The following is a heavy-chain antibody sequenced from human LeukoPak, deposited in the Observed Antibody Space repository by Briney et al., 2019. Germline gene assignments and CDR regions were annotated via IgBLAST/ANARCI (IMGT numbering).Heavy chain of an antibody. CDR2: IKQDGNEK. CDR1: GFTFRSYW. J-gene: IGHJ4*02. CDR3: AREYFFGSGSYYNGY. Sequence: PGGSLRLSCAASGFTFRSYWMTWVRQAPGKGLEWVANIKQDGNEKYYVDSVKGRFTISRYNAKNSLYLQMNSLRAEDTAVYYCAREYFFGSGSYYNGYWGQGALVTVSS. V-gene: IGHV3-7*04. D-gene: IGHD3-10*01.